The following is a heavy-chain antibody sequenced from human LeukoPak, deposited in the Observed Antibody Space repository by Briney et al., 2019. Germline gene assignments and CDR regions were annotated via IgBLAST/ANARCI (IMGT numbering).Heavy chain of an antibody. J-gene: IGHJ4*02. CDR3: ARESGHVFDY. CDR2: INPSDGGT. D-gene: IGHD3-16*01. CDR1: GDTFTSYN. Sequence: GASVKVFCKASGDTFTSYNIQWVRQAPGQGLEWMGIINPSDGGTGYAQKFQDRVTMTRDTSTSTAYMDLNSLTSEDTAVYYCARESGHVFDYWGQGTLVTVSS. V-gene: IGHV1-46*01.